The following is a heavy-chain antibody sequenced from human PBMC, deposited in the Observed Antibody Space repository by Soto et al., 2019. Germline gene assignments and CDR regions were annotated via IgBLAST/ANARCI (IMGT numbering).Heavy chain of an antibody. CDR1: GFTFRSYA. V-gene: IGHV3-33*05. CDR2: TSSDGSNN. Sequence: QVQLVESGGGVVQPGTSLRLSCVGSGFTFRSYAIHWVRQAPGKGLEWVALTSSDGSNNFYGDSVKGRFTISRDNSRNSVELHKESVRVEDTYLCYCGPLGTRGWLDDWGQGTLVSVSS. D-gene: IGHD3-16*01. CDR3: GPLGTRGWLDD. J-gene: IGHJ5*02.